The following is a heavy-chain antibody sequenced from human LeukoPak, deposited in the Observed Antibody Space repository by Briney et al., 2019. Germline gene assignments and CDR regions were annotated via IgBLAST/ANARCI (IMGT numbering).Heavy chain of an antibody. V-gene: IGHV3-48*03. CDR3: ARAFDY. J-gene: IGHJ4*02. CDR1: GFTFSSYE. CDR2: ISSSSNTM. Sequence: GGFLRLSCAASGFTFSSYEMNWVRQAPGKGLEWVSYISSSSNTMYYADSVKGRFTISRDNAKNSLYLQMNSLRDEDTAVYYCARAFDYWGQGTLVAVSS.